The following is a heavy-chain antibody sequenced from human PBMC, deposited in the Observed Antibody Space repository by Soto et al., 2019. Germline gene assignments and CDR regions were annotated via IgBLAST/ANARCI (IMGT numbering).Heavy chain of an antibody. J-gene: IGHJ5*02. CDR3: ARSALILEWFVNWFDP. CDR1: GGSISSGGYF. V-gene: IGHV4-31*03. CDR2: IFYSGTT. D-gene: IGHD3-3*01. Sequence: PSETLSLTCTVSGGSISSGGYFWSWIRQPPGKGLEWIGNIFYSGTTYYNPSLKSRVTISVDTSKNQFSLQLTSMTAADTAVYYCARSALILEWFVNWFDPWGQGTLVTVSS.